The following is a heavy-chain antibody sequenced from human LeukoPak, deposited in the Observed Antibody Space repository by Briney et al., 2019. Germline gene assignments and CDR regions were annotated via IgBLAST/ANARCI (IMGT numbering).Heavy chain of an antibody. CDR1: GXSISSYY. D-gene: IGHD5-24*01. CDR2: IYYSGGT. Sequence: PSETLSLTCTVSGXSISSYYWSWIRQPPGKGLESIVYIYYSGGTDYNPSLKSRVTISVDTSKNQFSLKLRSVTAADTAVYYCARHVTISGPYDASDIWGQGTMVTVSP. J-gene: IGHJ3*02. CDR3: ARHVTISGPYDASDI. V-gene: IGHV4-59*08.